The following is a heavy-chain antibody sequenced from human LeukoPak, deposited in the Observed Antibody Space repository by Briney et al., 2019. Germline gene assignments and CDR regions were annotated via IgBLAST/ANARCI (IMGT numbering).Heavy chain of an antibody. CDR2: ISSSGSTI. Sequence: HPGGSLRLSCAASGFTFSSYEMNWVRQAPGKGLEWVSYISSSGSTIYYADSVKGRFTISRDNAKNSLYLQMNSLRAEDTAVYYCASAYCSGGSCYSYTDYWGQGTLVTVSS. V-gene: IGHV3-48*03. J-gene: IGHJ4*02. CDR1: GFTFSSYE. CDR3: ASAYCSGGSCYSYTDY. D-gene: IGHD2-15*01.